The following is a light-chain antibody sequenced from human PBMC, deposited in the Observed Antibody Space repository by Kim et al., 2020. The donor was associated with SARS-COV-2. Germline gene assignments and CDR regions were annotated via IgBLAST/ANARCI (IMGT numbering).Light chain of an antibody. Sequence: VSPGQTAGITCSGDKLGDKYASWYQQKPGQSPVVVIFRYNRRPSGIPERFSGSNSGNTATLTISGTQAMDEADYYCQAWDSSIYVFGTGTKVTVL. CDR2: RYN. V-gene: IGLV3-1*01. CDR1: KLGDKY. CDR3: QAWDSSIYV. J-gene: IGLJ1*01.